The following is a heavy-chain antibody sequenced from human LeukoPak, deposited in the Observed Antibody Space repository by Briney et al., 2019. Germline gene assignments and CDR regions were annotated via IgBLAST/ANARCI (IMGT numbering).Heavy chain of an antibody. CDR2: ISGDGGST. CDR3: AKPHDPALTTVTTNYYYGMDV. CDR1: GFTFDDYA. Sequence: GGSLRLSCAASGFTFDDYAMHWVRQAPGKGLEWVSLISGDGGSTYYADSVKGRFTISRDNSKNSLYLQMNSLRTEDTALYYCAKPHDPALTTVTTNYYYGMDVWGQGTTVTVSS. J-gene: IGHJ6*02. D-gene: IGHD4-17*01. V-gene: IGHV3-43*02.